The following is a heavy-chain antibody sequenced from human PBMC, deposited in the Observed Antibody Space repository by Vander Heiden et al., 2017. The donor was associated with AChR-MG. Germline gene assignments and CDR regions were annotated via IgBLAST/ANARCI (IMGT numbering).Heavy chain of an antibody. Sequence: ITLKEAGPTLVKRTQTLTPTGTFSGFSLRTSGVGVGWIRQPPGKSLEWLALIYWDDDKRYSPSLKSRLTITKGTSKSQVVLTMPNMHPVDTATYYCAHRNYYYTFEYWCQGTLVTVSS. CDR3: AHRNYYYTFEY. V-gene: IGHV2-5*02. J-gene: IGHJ4*02. D-gene: IGHD3-22*01. CDR1: GFSLRTSGVG. CDR2: IYWDDDK.